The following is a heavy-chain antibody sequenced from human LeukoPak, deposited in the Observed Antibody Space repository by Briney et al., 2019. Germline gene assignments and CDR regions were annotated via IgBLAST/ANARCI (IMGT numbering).Heavy chain of an antibody. CDR3: AMAVVGSAYDYFDY. Sequence: GGSLRLPCAASGCTFRNYNMNGVHQAPRKEVTGVYFMSYAGGYIYYTDPVKGRLTISRDNTKNSLLLQMNSLTAEDAAVDYCAMAVVGSAYDYFDYWGQGTLVTVSS. V-gene: IGHV3-21*01. D-gene: IGHD5-12*01. CDR2: MSYAGGYI. CDR1: GCTFRNYN. J-gene: IGHJ4*02.